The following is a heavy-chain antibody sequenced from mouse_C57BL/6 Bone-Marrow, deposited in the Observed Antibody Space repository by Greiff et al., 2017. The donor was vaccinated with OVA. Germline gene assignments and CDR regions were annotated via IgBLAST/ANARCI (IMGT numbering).Heavy chain of an antibody. CDR3: ARGGYYAPFAY. CDR1: GFTFSDYY. V-gene: IGHV5-12*01. J-gene: IGHJ3*01. Sequence: EVQVVESGGGLVQPGGSLKLSCAASGFTFSDYYMYWVRQTPEKRLEWVAYISNGGGSTYYPDTVKGRFTISRDNAKNTLYLQMSRLKSEDTAMYYCARGGYYAPFAYWGQGTLVTVSA. D-gene: IGHD2-3*01. CDR2: ISNGGGST.